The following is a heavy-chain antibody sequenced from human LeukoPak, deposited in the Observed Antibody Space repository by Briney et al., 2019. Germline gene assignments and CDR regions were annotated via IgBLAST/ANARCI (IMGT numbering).Heavy chain of an antibody. D-gene: IGHD1-7*01. V-gene: IGHV3-21*01. J-gene: IGHJ4*02. CDR3: ARDGTTGDNYFDY. CDR1: GVTFSSYS. CDR2: ISSSSSYI. Sequence: PGGSLRLSCAASGVTFSSYSMNWVRQAPGKGLEWVSSISSSSSYIYYADSVKGRFTISRDNAKNSLYLQMNSLRAEDTAVYYCARDGTTGDNYFDYWGQGTLVTVPS.